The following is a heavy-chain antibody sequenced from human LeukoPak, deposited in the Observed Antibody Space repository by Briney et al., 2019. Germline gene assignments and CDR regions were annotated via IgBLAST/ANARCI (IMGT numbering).Heavy chain of an antibody. J-gene: IGHJ5*02. Sequence: SETLSLTCTVSGGSISSSSYYWSWIRQPPGKGLEWIGSIYYSGSTYYNPSLKSRVTISVDTSKNQFSLKLSSVTAADTAVYYCARAYYYDSSGYSPWFDPWGQGTLVTVSS. D-gene: IGHD3-22*01. V-gene: IGHV4-39*07. CDR3: ARAYYYDSSGYSPWFDP. CDR1: GGSISSSSYY. CDR2: IYYSGST.